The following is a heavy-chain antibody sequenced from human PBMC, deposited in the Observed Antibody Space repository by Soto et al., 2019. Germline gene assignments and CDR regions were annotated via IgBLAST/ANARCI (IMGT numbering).Heavy chain of an antibody. Sequence: GSLRLSCAASGFTFSSYEMNWVRQAPGKGLEWVSYISSSGSTIYYADSVKGRFTISRDNAKNSLYLQMNSLRADDTAVYYCARGPEWLPDYWGQGTLVTVSS. J-gene: IGHJ4*02. CDR3: ARGPEWLPDY. CDR1: GFTFSSYE. V-gene: IGHV3-48*03. D-gene: IGHD6-19*01. CDR2: ISSSGSTI.